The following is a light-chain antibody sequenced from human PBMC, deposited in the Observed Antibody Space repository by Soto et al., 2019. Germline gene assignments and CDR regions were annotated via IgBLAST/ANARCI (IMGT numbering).Light chain of an antibody. CDR3: CSYAGSYNWV. CDR2: DVT. Sequence: QSVLTQPRSVSGSPGQSVTISCTGSNSDVGAYKFVSWLQHNPGEAPKVMIYDVTQRPSGVPDRFSGTKSGNTASLTISGLQAEDEADYYCCSYAGSYNWVLGSGTKVT. CDR1: NSDVGAYKF. V-gene: IGLV2-11*01. J-gene: IGLJ1*01.